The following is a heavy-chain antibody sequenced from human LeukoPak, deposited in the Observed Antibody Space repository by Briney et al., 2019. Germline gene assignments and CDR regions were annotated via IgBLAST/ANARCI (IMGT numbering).Heavy chain of an antibody. D-gene: IGHD6-6*01. CDR1: GFTFSSYA. CDR2: ISGSGGST. CDR3: AKRHEYSSSYDY. J-gene: IGHJ4*02. V-gene: IGHV3-23*01. Sequence: PGGSLRLSCAASGFTFSSYAMSWVRQAPGKGLEWVSAISGSGGSTYYADSVKGRFTISRDNSKNTLYLQMNSLRTEDTAVYYCAKRHEYSSSYDYWGQGTLVTVSS.